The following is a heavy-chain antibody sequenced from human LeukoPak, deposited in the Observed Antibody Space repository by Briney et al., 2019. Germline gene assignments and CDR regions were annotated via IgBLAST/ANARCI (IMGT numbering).Heavy chain of an antibody. Sequence: ASVKVSCKASGYTFTGYYMHWVRQAPGQGLEWMGWINPNSGGTNYAQKFQGRVTMTRDTSISTAYMELSRLRSDDTAVYYCARDRSTGPVPGTWIIAYWGQGTLVIVSS. J-gene: IGHJ4*02. CDR1: GYTFTGYY. D-gene: IGHD6-13*01. CDR2: INPNSGGT. CDR3: ARDRSTGPVPGTWIIAY. V-gene: IGHV1-2*02.